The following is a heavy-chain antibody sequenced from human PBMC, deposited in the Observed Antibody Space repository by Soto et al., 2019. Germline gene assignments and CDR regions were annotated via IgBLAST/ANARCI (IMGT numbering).Heavy chain of an antibody. Sequence: SQTLSLTCAISGDSVSSNSAAWNWIRQSPSRGLEWLGRTYYRSKWYNDYALSVKSRITINPDTSKNQFSLQLNSVTPEDTAVYYFARGVEVAATYYYYGMDVWGQGTTVTVSS. CDR3: ARGVEVAATYYYYGMDV. CDR2: TYYRSKWYN. J-gene: IGHJ6*02. D-gene: IGHD2-15*01. CDR1: GDSVSSNSAA. V-gene: IGHV6-1*01.